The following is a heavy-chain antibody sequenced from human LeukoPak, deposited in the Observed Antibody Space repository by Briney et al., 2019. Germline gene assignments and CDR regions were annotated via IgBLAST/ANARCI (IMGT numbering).Heavy chain of an antibody. CDR3: ARDRFYYHHSGYYGFDY. Sequence: PSETLSLTCTVSVGSISSYYWSWIRQPAGKGLEWIGRIYTSGSTNYNPSLKSRVTMSVDTSKNQFSLKLSSVTAADTAVYYCARDRFYYHHSGYYGFDYWGQGTLVTVSS. J-gene: IGHJ4*02. CDR2: IYTSGST. V-gene: IGHV4-4*07. CDR1: VGSISSYY. D-gene: IGHD3-22*01.